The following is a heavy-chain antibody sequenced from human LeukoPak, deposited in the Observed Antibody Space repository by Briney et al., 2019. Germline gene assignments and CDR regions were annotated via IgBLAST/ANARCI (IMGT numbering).Heavy chain of an antibody. CDR1: GYTSTGYY. D-gene: IGHD3-10*01. CDR3: ARNYYGSGSYYPGY. CDR2: INPNSGGT. Sequence: ASVQVSCKASGYTSTGYYMHWVRQAPGQGLEWMGRINPNSGGTNYAQKFQGRVTMTRGTSISTAYMELSRLRSDDTAVYYCARNYYGSGSYYPGYWGQGTLVTVSS. J-gene: IGHJ4*02. V-gene: IGHV1-2*06.